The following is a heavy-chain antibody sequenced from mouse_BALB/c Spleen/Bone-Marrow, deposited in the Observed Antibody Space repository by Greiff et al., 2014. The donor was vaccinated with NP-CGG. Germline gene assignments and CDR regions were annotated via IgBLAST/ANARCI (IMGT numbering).Heavy chain of an antibody. CDR1: GYSFTGYT. CDR2: INPYNGGT. V-gene: IGHV1-18*01. D-gene: IGHD2-14*01. Sequence: VQLQQSGPELVKPGASMKISCKASGYSFTGYTMNWVKQSHGKNLEWIGLINPYNGGTSYNQKFKGNATLTVDKSSSTAYMELLSLTSEDSAVYYCARKGPYYRYDPYAMDYWGQGTSVTVSS. CDR3: ARKGPYYRYDPYAMDY. J-gene: IGHJ4*01.